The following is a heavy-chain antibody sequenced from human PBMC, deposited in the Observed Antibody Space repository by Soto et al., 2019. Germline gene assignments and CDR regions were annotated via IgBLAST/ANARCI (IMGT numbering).Heavy chain of an antibody. CDR3: ARSYSGGDAYFDY. V-gene: IGHV4-30-2*01. J-gene: IGHJ4*02. CDR1: GGSISSGGYA. Sequence: TLSLTCAVSGGSISSGGYAWAWIRQPPGKGLEWVGYIYQSGSTYYNPSLKSRVTIAADRSKNQFSLNLASVTAADTAVYYCARSYSGGDAYFDYWGQGTVVTVSS. CDR2: IYQSGST. D-gene: IGHD2-21*02.